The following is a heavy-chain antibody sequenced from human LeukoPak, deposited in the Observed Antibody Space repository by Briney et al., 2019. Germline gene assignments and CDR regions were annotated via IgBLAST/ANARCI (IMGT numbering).Heavy chain of an antibody. Sequence: ASVKVSCKASGYTFTSYGISWVRQAPGQGLEWMGWISAYNGNTNYAQKLQGRVTMTTDTSTSTAYMELRSLRSDDTAVYYCARVHTMVRGVITLNWFDPWGQGTLVTVSS. V-gene: IGHV1-18*01. CDR2: ISAYNGNT. CDR1: GYTFTSYG. D-gene: IGHD3-10*01. J-gene: IGHJ5*02. CDR3: ARVHTMVRGVITLNWFDP.